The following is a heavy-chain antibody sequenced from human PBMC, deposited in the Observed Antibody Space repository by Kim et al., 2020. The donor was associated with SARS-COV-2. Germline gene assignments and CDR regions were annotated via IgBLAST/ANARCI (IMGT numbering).Heavy chain of an antibody. CDR2: FDPEDGET. CDR3: ATVDYYDSSGYKYYFDY. CDR1: GYTLTELS. D-gene: IGHD3-22*01. V-gene: IGHV1-24*01. Sequence: ASVKVSCKVSGYTLTELSMHWVRQAPGKGLEWMGGFDPEDGETIYAQKFQGRVTMTEDTSTDTAYMELSSLRSEDTAVYYCATVDYYDSSGYKYYFDYWGPRALVTVSS. J-gene: IGHJ4*02.